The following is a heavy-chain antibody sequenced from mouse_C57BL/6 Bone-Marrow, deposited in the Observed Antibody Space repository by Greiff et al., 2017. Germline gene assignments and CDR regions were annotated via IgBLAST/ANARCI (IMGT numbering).Heavy chain of an antibody. V-gene: IGHV5-6*02. CDR1: GFTFSSYG. Sequence: EVMLVESGGDLVKPGGSLKLSCAASGFTFSSYGMSWVRQTPDKRLEWVATISSGGSYTYYPYSVKGRFTISRDNAKNTLYLQMSSLHSEDTAMYYCARHAPSNPSYYYGSRGFAYWGQGTLVTVSA. D-gene: IGHD1-1*01. J-gene: IGHJ3*01. CDR3: ARHAPSNPSYYYGSRGFAY. CDR2: ISSGGSYT.